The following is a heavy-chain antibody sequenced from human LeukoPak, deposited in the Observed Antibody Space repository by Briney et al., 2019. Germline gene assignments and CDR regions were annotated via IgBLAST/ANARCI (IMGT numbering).Heavy chain of an antibody. D-gene: IGHD5-18*01. Sequence: SETLSLTCTVSGGSISSSSYYWGWIRQPPGKGLGMIGCNYDSGSTYYKPSLKRRVTISVDPSKDQFSLKLSSVTAADTAVYYCASQGWWSTGQLWFGFDYWGQGTLVTVSS. J-gene: IGHJ4*02. CDR2: NYDSGST. CDR3: ASQGWWSTGQLWFGFDY. V-gene: IGHV4-39*01. CDR1: GGSISSSSYY.